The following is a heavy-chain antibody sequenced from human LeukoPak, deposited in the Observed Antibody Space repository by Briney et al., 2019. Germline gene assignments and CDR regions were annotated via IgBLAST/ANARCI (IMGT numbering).Heavy chain of an antibody. J-gene: IGHJ6*02. Sequence: ASVKVSCKASGYTFTSYGISWVRQAPGQGLEWMGWISVSNGDTNYAQKLQGRVTMTSDASTSTAYMELRSLSSDDTAVYYCARVIKSYYDILTGYYGYYYYGMDVWGQGTTVTVSS. CDR3: ARVIKSYYDILTGYYGYYYYGMDV. V-gene: IGHV1-18*01. D-gene: IGHD3-9*01. CDR1: GYTFTSYG. CDR2: ISVSNGDT.